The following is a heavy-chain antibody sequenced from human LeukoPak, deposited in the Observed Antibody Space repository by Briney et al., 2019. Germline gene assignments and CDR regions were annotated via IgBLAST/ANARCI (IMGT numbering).Heavy chain of an antibody. CDR2: IYPGDSDT. V-gene: IGHV5-51*01. D-gene: IGHD6-13*01. Sequence: GESLKISCKGSGYSFTSYWIGWVRQMPGKGLEWMGIIYPGDSDTRYSPSFQGQVTISADKSISTAYLQWSSLKASDTAMYYCASAGIAAAGTTQLDYWGQGTLVTVSS. CDR3: ASAGIAAAGTTQLDY. CDR1: GYSFTSYW. J-gene: IGHJ4*02.